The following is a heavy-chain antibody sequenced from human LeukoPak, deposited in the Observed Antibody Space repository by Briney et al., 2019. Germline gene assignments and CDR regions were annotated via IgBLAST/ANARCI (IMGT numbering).Heavy chain of an antibody. CDR2: PYYGGST. J-gene: IGHJ4*02. V-gene: IGHV4-39*01. Sequence: SWTLSLTCTVSGGSISTSSYYWGWIRQPPGKGLEWLGNPYYGGSTYDNPSLKSRVTISVDTSKNQFSLKLRSVTAADTAAYYCATRLGYSSGWYKVYYFDYWGQGTLVTVSS. CDR1: GGSISTSSYY. D-gene: IGHD6-19*01. CDR3: ATRLGYSSGWYKVYYFDY.